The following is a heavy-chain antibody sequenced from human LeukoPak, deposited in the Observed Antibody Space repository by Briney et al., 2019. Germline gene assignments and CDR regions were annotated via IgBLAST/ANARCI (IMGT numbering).Heavy chain of an antibody. Sequence: GGSLRLSCAASGLTVSSNCMNWVRQAPGKGLEWVSYISSSSSTIYYADSVKGRFTISRDNAKNSLYLQMNSLRAEDTAVYYCARPNPRDYYDSSGYYLGFDYWGQGTLVTVSS. D-gene: IGHD3-22*01. CDR2: ISSSSSTI. CDR3: ARPNPRDYYDSSGYYLGFDY. CDR1: GLTVSSNC. J-gene: IGHJ4*02. V-gene: IGHV3-48*01.